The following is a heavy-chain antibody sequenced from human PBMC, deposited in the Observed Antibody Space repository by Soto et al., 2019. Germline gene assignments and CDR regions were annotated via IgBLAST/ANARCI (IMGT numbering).Heavy chain of an antibody. CDR3: AKGGGAIVGATTNYYFDY. J-gene: IGHJ4*02. V-gene: IGHV3-30*18. D-gene: IGHD1-26*01. CDR2: ISYDGSNK. Sequence: PGGSLRLSCAASGFTFSSYGMHWVRQAPGKGLEWVAVISYDGSNKYYADSVKGRFTISRDNSKNTMYLQMNSLRAEDTAVYYCAKGGGAIVGATTNYYFDYWGQGTLVTAPQ. CDR1: GFTFSSYG.